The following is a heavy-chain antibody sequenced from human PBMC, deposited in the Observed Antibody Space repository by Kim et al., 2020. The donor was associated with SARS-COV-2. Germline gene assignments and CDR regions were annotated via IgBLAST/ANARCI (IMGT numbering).Heavy chain of an antibody. D-gene: IGHD3-22*01. CDR1: GFTFSDYY. Sequence: GGSLRLSCAASGFTFSDYYMSWIRQAPGKGLEWVSYISSSGSTIYYADSVKGRFTISRDNAKNSLYLQMNSLRAEDTAVYYCARATYYYDSSGYYYSYYFDYWGQGTLVTVSS. CDR2: ISSSGSTI. CDR3: ARATYYYDSSGYYYSYYFDY. J-gene: IGHJ4*02. V-gene: IGHV3-11*04.